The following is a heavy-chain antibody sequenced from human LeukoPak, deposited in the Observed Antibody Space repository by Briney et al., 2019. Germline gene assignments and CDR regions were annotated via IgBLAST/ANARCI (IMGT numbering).Heavy chain of an antibody. Sequence: PGGSLRLSCAASGFTFSSYAMHRVRQAPGKGLEWVAVISYDGSNKYYADSVKGRFSISRDNSKNTLYLQMNSLRAEDTAVYYCAKDSPSTFTYYYDSSGYWPDAFDIWGQGTMVTVSS. V-gene: IGHV3-30*04. CDR2: ISYDGSNK. CDR1: GFTFSSYA. D-gene: IGHD3-22*01. J-gene: IGHJ3*02. CDR3: AKDSPSTFTYYYDSSGYWPDAFDI.